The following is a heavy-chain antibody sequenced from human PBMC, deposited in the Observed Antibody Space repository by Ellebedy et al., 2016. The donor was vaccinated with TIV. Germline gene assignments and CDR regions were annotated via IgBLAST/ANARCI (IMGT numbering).Heavy chain of an antibody. CDR3: ARSYGGNRMDY. D-gene: IGHD4-23*01. J-gene: IGHJ4*02. Sequence: PGGSLRLSCAASGFTFSNCDMHWVRQAPGKGLEWVAVIWNDGSQIYYGQSVKGRFTISRDDSMGTLYLQMDSLRAEDTASYYCARSYGGNRMDYWGQGTLVTVSS. V-gene: IGHV3-33*01. CDR1: GFTFSNCD. CDR2: IWNDGSQI.